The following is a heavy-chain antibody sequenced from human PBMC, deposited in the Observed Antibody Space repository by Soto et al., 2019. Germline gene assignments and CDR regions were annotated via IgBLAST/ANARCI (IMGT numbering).Heavy chain of an antibody. D-gene: IGHD6-13*01. CDR3: ASQAPSGYSSPPDYYGMDV. CDR1: RFTFSSYE. CDR2: MSSSGSTI. Sequence: GGSLRLSGAASRFTFSSYEMNWVRQAPGKRLEWVSYMSSSGSTIYYADSVKGRFTISRDNAKNSLYLQMNSLRAEDTAVYYCASQAPSGYSSPPDYYGMDVWGQGTTVTVFS. J-gene: IGHJ6*02. V-gene: IGHV3-48*03.